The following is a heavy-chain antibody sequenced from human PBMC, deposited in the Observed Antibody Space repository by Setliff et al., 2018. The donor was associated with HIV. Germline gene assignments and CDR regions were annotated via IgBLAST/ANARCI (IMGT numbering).Heavy chain of an antibody. CDR3: VNSGYDGDYYYYYMVV. CDR2: LYHGGRT. V-gene: IGHV4-39*01. J-gene: IGHJ6*03. D-gene: IGHD3-22*01. Sequence: SETLSLTCSVSGDSVIKNNFYWGWIRQSPAKGLEWIGTLYHGGRTYYNPPLKSRVTIFVDTTKNEFSLNLRSVTAADTAVYFCVNSGYDGDYYYYYMVVWGRGTRVTVSS. CDR1: GDSVIKNNFY.